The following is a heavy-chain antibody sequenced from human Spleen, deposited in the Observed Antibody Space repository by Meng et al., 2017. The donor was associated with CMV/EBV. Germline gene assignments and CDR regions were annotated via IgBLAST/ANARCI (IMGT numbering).Heavy chain of an antibody. D-gene: IGHD3-22*01. J-gene: IGHJ4*01. CDR1: GFTFSNYW. Sequence: GESLKISCAASGFTFSNYWMHWVRQTPGKGLMWLSRIENDGSSTAYADSVKGRFTITRDNAESTRFLQMNSLRADDTAIYYCARGEIWRYFDSNPDYLGHGTLVTVSS. CDR2: IENDGSST. V-gene: IGHV3-74*01. CDR3: ARGEIWRYFDSNPDY.